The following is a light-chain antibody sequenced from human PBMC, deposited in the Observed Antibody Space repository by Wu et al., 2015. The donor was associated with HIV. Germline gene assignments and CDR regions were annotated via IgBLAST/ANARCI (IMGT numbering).Light chain of an antibody. Sequence: EIVLTQSPGTLSLSPGERATLFCRASQSVSSSYLAWYQQKPGQAPRLLIYGASSRTTGIPDRFSGSGSGTDFTLTISRLEPEDFAVYYCQQYGNAPSITFGQGIRLEIK. CDR2: GAS. J-gene: IGKJ5*01. V-gene: IGKV3-20*01. CDR1: QSVSSSY. CDR3: QQYGNAPSIT.